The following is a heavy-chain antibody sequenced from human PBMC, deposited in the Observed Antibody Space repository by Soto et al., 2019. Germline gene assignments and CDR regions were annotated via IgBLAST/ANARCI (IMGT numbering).Heavy chain of an antibody. J-gene: IGHJ4*02. V-gene: IGHV3-30-3*01. CDR3: ARDLSREINMIGLEIQY. CDR2: ISYDESKK. D-gene: IGHD3-22*01. CDR1: GFTFSNYA. Sequence: PVGSLRLSCAASGFTFSNYAMHWVRKSPGKGLELVAIISYDESKKYYAESVRGRFTISRDNSKNTLYLQMSSLRPDDTAVYYCARDLSREINMIGLEIQYWGQRSLVTVSS.